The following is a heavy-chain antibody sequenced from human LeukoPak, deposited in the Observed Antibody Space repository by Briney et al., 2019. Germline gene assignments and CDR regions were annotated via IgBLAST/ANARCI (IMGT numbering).Heavy chain of an antibody. CDR2: IDYSGST. CDR1: GGSVSSGGFS. D-gene: IGHD3-16*02. Sequence: SETLSLTCTVSGGSVSSGGFSWHWIRQPPGKGLEWIGFIDYSGSTYYNPSLKSRVTVSADTSKNQFSLKLTSVTAADTAVYYCARRCYHANCDYWGQGSLVTVSS. J-gene: IGHJ4*02. CDR3: ARRCYHANCDY. V-gene: IGHV4-61*08.